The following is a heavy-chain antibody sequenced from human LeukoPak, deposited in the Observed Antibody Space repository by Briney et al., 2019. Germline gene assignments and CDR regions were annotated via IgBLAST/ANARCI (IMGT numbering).Heavy chain of an antibody. J-gene: IGHJ4*02. Sequence: ASVKVSCETSGYSFSNYGIVWVRQAPGQGLEWMGWISAKNGNTKNSQKVQGRAIMTTDSSTNIAYLHLGRLRSDDTAVYYCARASDISWPFENWGQETLVIVSS. CDR1: GYSFSNYG. D-gene: IGHD6-13*01. CDR3: ARASDISWPFEN. CDR2: ISAKNGNT. V-gene: IGHV1-18*01.